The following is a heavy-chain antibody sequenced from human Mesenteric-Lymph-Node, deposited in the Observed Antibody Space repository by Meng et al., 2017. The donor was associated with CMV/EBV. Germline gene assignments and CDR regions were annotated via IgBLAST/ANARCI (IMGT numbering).Heavy chain of an antibody. D-gene: IGHD2-2*01. CDR3: AALVPAMIRGWFDP. J-gene: IGHJ5*02. CDR1: GFTFSSYA. V-gene: IGHV3-30-3*01. Sequence: GGSLRLSCAASGFTFSSYAMHWVREAPGKGLEWVAVISYDGSNKYYADSVKGRFTISRDNAKYSLYLQMNSLRAEDTAIYYCAALVPAMIRGWFDPWGQGTLVTVSS. CDR2: ISYDGSNK.